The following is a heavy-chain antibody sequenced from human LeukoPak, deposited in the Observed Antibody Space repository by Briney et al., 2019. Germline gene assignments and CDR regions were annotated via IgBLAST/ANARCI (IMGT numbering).Heavy chain of an antibody. D-gene: IGHD1-26*01. CDR1: GFIFSNAW. V-gene: IGHV3-15*01. J-gene: IGHJ3*02. Sequence: GGSLRLSCAASGFIFSNAWMSWVRQAPGKGLEWVGRIKSKTDGGTTDYAAPVKGRFTISRDDSKTTLYLQMNSLKTEDTAVYYCTTDGSYGIDAFDIWGQGTMVTVSS. CDR3: TTDGSYGIDAFDI. CDR2: IKSKTDGGTT.